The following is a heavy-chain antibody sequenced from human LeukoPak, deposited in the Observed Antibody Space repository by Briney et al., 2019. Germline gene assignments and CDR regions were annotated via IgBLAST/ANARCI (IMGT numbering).Heavy chain of an antibody. CDR3: ARGQQLVY. CDR1: GGSFSGYY. D-gene: IGHD6-13*01. Sequence: ETLSLTCAVYGGSFSGYYWSWVRQAPGKGLEWVANIKQDGSETYYVDSVKGRFTISRDNAKNSLYLQMNSLRAEDAAVYYCARGQQLVYWGQGTLVTVSS. J-gene: IGHJ4*02. CDR2: IKQDGSET. V-gene: IGHV3-7*01.